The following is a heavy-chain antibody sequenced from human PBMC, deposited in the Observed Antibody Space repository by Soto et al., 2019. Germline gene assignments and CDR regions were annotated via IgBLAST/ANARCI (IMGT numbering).Heavy chain of an antibody. Sequence: QVQLVQSGAEVKKPGASVKVSCKASGYTFTSYGISWVRQAPGQGRAWMRWISAYNGNTNYARKLQGRVTMTTDTSTSTAYMELRSLRSDDTAVYYCARDAARYCSGGSCYSGVCWGHGTVVTVSS. D-gene: IGHD2-15*01. V-gene: IGHV1-18*01. CDR2: ISAYNGNT. CDR1: GYTFTSYG. J-gene: IGHJ4*01. CDR3: ARDAARYCSGGSCYSGVC.